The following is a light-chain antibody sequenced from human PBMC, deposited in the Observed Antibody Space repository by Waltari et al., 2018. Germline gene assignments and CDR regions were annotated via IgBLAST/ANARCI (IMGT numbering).Light chain of an antibody. V-gene: IGKV3-20*01. J-gene: IGKJ1*01. Sequence: EIVLTQSPGTLSLSPGERATLSCRASMSISKYLAWYQQKPGQAPRLLIYQSSSRAAGIPDKFSGSGSGTDFRRSISRLEPEDFAVYYCQHYESLPVTFGQGTKVEIK. CDR1: MSISKY. CDR2: QSS. CDR3: QHYESLPVT.